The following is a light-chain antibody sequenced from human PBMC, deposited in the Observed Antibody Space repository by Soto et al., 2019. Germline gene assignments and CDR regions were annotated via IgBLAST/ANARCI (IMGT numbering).Light chain of an antibody. J-gene: IGKJ5*01. V-gene: IGKV2-28*01. CDR1: QSLLHSNGDTY. Sequence: DIVMTQSPLSLPVTPGESASISCRSSQSLLHSNGDTYFDWYLQKPGQSPQLLIYLGSNRASGVPDRFSGSGSGTDFTLKISRVEAEYVGVYYCMQALQTPLTFGQGTRLEIK. CDR3: MQALQTPLT. CDR2: LGS.